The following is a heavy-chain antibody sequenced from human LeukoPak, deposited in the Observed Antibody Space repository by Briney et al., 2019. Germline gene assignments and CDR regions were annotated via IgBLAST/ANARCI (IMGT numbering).Heavy chain of an antibody. Sequence: GGSLRLSCAASGFTFSSYSMNWVRQAPGKGLEWVSSISSSSSYIYYADSVKGRFTISRDNAKNALYLQMNSLRAEDTAVYYCARGAVVPYCSSTSCRAYYFDYWGQGTLVTVSS. CDR1: GFTFSSYS. V-gene: IGHV3-21*01. J-gene: IGHJ4*02. D-gene: IGHD2-2*01. CDR3: ARGAVVPYCSSTSCRAYYFDY. CDR2: ISSSSSYI.